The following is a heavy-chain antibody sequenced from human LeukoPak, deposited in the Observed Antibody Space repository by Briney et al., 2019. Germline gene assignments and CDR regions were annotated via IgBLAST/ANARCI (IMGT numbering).Heavy chain of an antibody. D-gene: IGHD2-15*01. V-gene: IGHV1-46*01. CDR3: ARSCSGGSCPRILNWFDP. CDR2: INPSGGST. Sequence: ASVKVSCKASRYTFTSYYMHWVRQAPGQGLEWMGIINPSGGSTSYAQKFQGRVTMTRDTSTSTVYMELSSLRSEDTAVYYCARSCSGGSCPRILNWFDPWGQGTLVTVSS. J-gene: IGHJ5*02. CDR1: RYTFTSYY.